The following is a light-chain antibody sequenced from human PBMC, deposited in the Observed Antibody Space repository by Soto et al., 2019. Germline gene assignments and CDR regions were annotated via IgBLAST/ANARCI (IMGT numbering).Light chain of an antibody. CDR2: SAS. Sequence: EIVVTQSPGALSLSPGDRATLSCRASQSVSSSYLAWYQQKPGQAPRLLIYSASSRATGIPDRFSGSGSGTDFTLTISRLEPEDFAVYYCQQCDSSSYTFGQGTKLEIK. CDR1: QSVSSSY. J-gene: IGKJ2*01. V-gene: IGKV3-20*01. CDR3: QQCDSSSYT.